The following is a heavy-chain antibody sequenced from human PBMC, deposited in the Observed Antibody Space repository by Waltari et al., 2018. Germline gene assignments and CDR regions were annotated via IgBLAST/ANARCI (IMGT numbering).Heavy chain of an antibody. J-gene: IGHJ3*02. CDR3: ARHLFDVVVVDAFDI. D-gene: IGHD2-21*01. Sequence: QVQLQESGPGLVKPSETLSLTCTVPGGSISSYYWSWIRQPPGKGLEWIGFSHYSGSTNHNPSLQSRVTISVDMSKNQFSLKLTSVTAADTAVYYCARHLFDVVVVDAFDIWGQGTMVTVSS. CDR2: SHYSGST. CDR1: GGSISSYY. V-gene: IGHV4-59*08.